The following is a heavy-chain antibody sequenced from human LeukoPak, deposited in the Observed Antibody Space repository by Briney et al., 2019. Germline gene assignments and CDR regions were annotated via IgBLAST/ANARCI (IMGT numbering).Heavy chain of an antibody. CDR1: GGSISSYY. V-gene: IGHV4-4*07. J-gene: IGHJ4*02. D-gene: IGHD6-19*01. Sequence: SETLSLTCIVSGGSISSYYWSWIRQPAGKGLEWIGRIYSSGNTNYNPSLKSRVTMSVDTSKNQVSLNLSSVTAADTAVYYCARGPRSSDWYSIDYWGQGTLVTVSS. CDR2: IYSSGNT. CDR3: ARGPRSSDWYSIDY.